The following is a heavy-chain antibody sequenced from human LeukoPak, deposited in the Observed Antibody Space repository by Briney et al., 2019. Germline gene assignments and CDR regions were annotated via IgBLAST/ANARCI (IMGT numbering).Heavy chain of an antibody. Sequence: GGSLRFSGAPLELSFVTNWMSWFGKVPGKGLNGWPNIKQDGSEKYYVDSVKGRFTISRDNAKNSLFLQMNSLRAEDTAVYYCARDQWQWLGHFDYWGQGTLVTVSS. CDR2: IKQDGSEK. CDR3: ARDQWQWLGHFDY. CDR1: ELSFVTNW. J-gene: IGHJ4*02. V-gene: IGHV3-7*04. D-gene: IGHD6-19*01.